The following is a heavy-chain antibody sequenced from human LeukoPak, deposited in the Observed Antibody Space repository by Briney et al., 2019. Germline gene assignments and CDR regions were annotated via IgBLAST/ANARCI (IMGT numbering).Heavy chain of an antibody. CDR3: ARPRYSGSYQPFDY. CDR2: IYYSGTT. D-gene: IGHD1-26*01. CDR1: GGSISYYY. V-gene: IGHV4-59*08. Sequence: SETLSLTCTVSGGSISYYYWSWIRQSPGKGLEWIGYIYYSGTTNYNPSLKSRVTISVDTSKNQFSLKLSSVTAADTAVYYCARPRYSGSYQPFDYWGQGTLVTVSS. J-gene: IGHJ4*02.